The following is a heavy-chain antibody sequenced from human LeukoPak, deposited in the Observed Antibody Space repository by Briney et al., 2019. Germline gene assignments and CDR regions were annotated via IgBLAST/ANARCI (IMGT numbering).Heavy chain of an antibody. D-gene: IGHD3-22*01. J-gene: IGHJ4*02. CDR3: ARAPMIVVVFPPRLDF. CDR1: GYTFTGYY. Sequence: GASVKVSCKTSGYTFTGYYKHWVRQAPGQGLEWMGWINPNTGGTNYAQKFQGRVTMTSDTSISTAYMELSSLRSDDTAMYYCARAPMIVVVFPPRLDFWGQGTLVTGSS. V-gene: IGHV1-2*02. CDR2: INPNTGGT.